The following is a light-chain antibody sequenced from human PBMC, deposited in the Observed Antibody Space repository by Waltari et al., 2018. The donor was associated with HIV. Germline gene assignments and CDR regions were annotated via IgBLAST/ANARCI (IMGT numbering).Light chain of an antibody. CDR2: DDS. CDR1: NIGSQS. J-gene: IGLJ2*01. Sequence: SYVLTQPPSVSVAPGQTARLTCEGNNIGSQSVTWYQQRPGQAPALVVHDDSDRPSGIPERFSGSNSGNTATLTISRVEAGDEADYYCQVWHSNSDHVVFGGGTKLTVL. CDR3: QVWHSNSDHVV. V-gene: IGLV3-21*02.